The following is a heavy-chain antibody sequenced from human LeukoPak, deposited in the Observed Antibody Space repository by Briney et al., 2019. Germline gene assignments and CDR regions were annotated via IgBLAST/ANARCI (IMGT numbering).Heavy chain of an antibody. Sequence: GGSLRLSCAVSGFTVSSNYMSWVRQAPGKGLEWVSVIYSGGRTYYADSVKGRFTISRDNSKNTLYLQMNSLRAEDTALYYCAREVRYYFDYWGQGTLVTVSS. D-gene: IGHD4-17*01. V-gene: IGHV3-66*01. J-gene: IGHJ4*02. CDR3: AREVRYYFDY. CDR1: GFTVSSNY. CDR2: IYSGGRT.